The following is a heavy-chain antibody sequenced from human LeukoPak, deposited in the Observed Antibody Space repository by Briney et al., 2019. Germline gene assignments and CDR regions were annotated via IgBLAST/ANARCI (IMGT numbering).Heavy chain of an antibody. CDR1: GFTFSSYS. CDR3: ARSGLLWFGELVDY. V-gene: IGHV3-48*01. J-gene: IGHJ4*02. CDR2: ITTSSSTI. Sequence: GGSLRLSCAASGFTFSSYSMNWVRQAPGKGLEWVSYITTSSSTIYYADSVKGRFTISRDNAKNSLYLQMNSLRAEDTAVYYCARSGLLWFGELVDYWGQGTLVTVSS. D-gene: IGHD3-10*01.